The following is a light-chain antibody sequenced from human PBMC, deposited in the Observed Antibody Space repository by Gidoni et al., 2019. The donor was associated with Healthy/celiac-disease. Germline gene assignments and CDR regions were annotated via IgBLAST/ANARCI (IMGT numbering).Light chain of an antibody. CDR1: QSVSSY. CDR3: QQRSNWPMYT. J-gene: IGKJ2*01. Sequence: EIVFTQSPATLSLSPGERATLSCRASQSVSSYLAWYQQKPGQAPRLLIYDASTRATGIPARFSGSGSGTGFTLTISSLEPEDFAVYYCQQRSNWPMYTFGQGTKLEIK. CDR2: DAS. V-gene: IGKV3-11*01.